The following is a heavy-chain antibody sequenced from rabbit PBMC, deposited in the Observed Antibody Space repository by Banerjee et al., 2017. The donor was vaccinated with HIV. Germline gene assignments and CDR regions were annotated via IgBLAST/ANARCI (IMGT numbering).Heavy chain of an antibody. J-gene: IGHJ4*01. CDR1: GFSFSNYYY. D-gene: IGHD4-1*01. CDR3: ARDLAGVIGWNFKL. V-gene: IGHV1S45*01. Sequence: QEQLEESGGDLVKPGASLTLTCTASGFSFSNYYYICWVRQAPGKGLEWIACIYVDSVANTYYANWAKGRFTISKTSSTTVTLQMTSLTAADTATYFCARDLAGVIGWNFKLWGPGTLVTVS. CDR2: IYVDSVANT.